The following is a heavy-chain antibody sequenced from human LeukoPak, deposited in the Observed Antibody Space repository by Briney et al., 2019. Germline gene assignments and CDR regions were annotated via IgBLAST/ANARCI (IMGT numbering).Heavy chain of an antibody. CDR3: ARKLKYSSSSSYFDY. Sequence: GGSLRLSCAASGFTFSSYAMTWVRQAPGKGLEWVSAISSSGGKTYYADSVKGRFTISRDNSKNTLYLQMNSLGTEDTAVYYCARKLKYSSSSSYFDYWGQGTLVTVSS. V-gene: IGHV3-23*01. J-gene: IGHJ4*02. CDR1: GFTFSSYA. CDR2: ISSSGGKT. D-gene: IGHD6-6*01.